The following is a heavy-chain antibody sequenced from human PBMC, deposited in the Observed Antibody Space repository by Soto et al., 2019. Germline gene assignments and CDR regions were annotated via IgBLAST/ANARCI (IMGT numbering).Heavy chain of an antibody. V-gene: IGHV3-23*04. D-gene: IGHD6-13*01. Sequence: EVQLVESGGGLVQPGGSLRLSCAASEFTFSSYAMSWVRQAPGKGLEWVSTISGSGGRTYYAGSVKGRFTISRDNSRNTLHLQMNSLRVEDTALYYCAKTLLSTSWYGLHDYVSQGTLVTVSS. J-gene: IGHJ4*02. CDR1: EFTFSSYA. CDR3: AKTLLSTSWYGLHDY. CDR2: ISGSGGRT.